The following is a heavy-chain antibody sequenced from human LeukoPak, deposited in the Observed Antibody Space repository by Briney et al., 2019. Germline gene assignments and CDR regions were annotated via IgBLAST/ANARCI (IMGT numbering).Heavy chain of an antibody. CDR3: ARGTYMVRGVSPFDY. CDR1: GYSFTSYW. Sequence: GESLKISCKGSGYSFTSYWSGWVRQMPGKGLEWMGWINPNSGGTNYAQKFQGRVTMTRDTSISTAYMELSRLKSDDTAVYYCARGTYMVRGVSPFDYWGQGTLVTVSS. CDR2: INPNSGGT. J-gene: IGHJ4*01. D-gene: IGHD3-10*01. V-gene: IGHV1-2*02.